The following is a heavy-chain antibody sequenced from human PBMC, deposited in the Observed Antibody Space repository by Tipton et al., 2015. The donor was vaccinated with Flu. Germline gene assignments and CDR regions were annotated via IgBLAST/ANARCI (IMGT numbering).Heavy chain of an antibody. V-gene: IGHV3-49*04. Sequence: SLRLSCTASGFTFGDYAMSWVRQAPGKGLEWVGFIRSKAYGGTTEYAASVKGRFTISRDDSKSIAYLQMNSLKTEDTAVYHCTRNSGYDPRKIDYWGQGTLVTVSS. D-gene: IGHD5-12*01. J-gene: IGHJ4*02. CDR2: IRSKAYGGTT. CDR3: TRNSGYDPRKIDY. CDR1: GFTFGDYA.